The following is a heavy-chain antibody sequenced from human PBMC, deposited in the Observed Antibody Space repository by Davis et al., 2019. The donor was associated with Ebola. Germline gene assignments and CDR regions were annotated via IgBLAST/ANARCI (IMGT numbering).Heavy chain of an antibody. CDR1: GFTFSSYG. V-gene: IGHV3-33*06. D-gene: IGHD5-12*01. CDR3: AKGLATMPYYYGMDV. CDR2: IWYDGSNK. J-gene: IGHJ6*02. Sequence: SLKISCAASGFTFSSYGMHWVRQAPGKGLEWVAVIWYDGSNKYYADSVKGRFTISRDNSKNTLYLQMNSLRAEDTAVYYCAKGLATMPYYYGMDVWGQGTTVTVSS.